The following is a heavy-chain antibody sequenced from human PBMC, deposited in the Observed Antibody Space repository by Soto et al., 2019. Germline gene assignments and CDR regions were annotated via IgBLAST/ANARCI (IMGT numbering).Heavy chain of an antibody. CDR3: ARSYGGNSGTFDF. CDR2: INHSGST. V-gene: IGHV4-34*01. CDR1: GGSFSGYY. Sequence: QVQLQQWGAGLLKPSETLSLTCAVYGGSFSGYYWSWIRQPPGKGLEYIGEINHSGSTNYNPSLXXRXXISVDTSKNQFSLTLSSVTAADTAVYYCARSYGGNSGTFDFWGQGTLVTVSS. D-gene: IGHD4-17*01. J-gene: IGHJ4*02.